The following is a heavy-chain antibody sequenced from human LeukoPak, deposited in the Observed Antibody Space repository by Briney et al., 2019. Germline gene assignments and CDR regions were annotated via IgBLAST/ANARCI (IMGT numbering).Heavy chain of an antibody. CDR3: ARDSEDELLWFGAYGMDV. D-gene: IGHD3-10*01. J-gene: IGHJ6*04. CDR1: GYSISSGYY. CDR2: IYHSGST. V-gene: IGHV4-38-2*02. Sequence: SETLSLTCAVSGYSISSGYYWGWIRQPPGKGLEWIGSIYHSGSTYYNPSIKSRVTISVDKYKNQFSLKLSSVTAADTAVYYWARDSEDELLWFGAYGMDVWGKGTTVTVSS.